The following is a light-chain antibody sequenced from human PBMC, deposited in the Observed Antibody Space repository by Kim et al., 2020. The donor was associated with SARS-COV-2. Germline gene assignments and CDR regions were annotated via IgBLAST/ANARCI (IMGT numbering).Light chain of an antibody. CDR2: DVR. Sequence: SITVSCTGTSRDVGGYDYVSWYHQHPGKAPKLMIYDVRNRPSGVSNRFSGSKSGNTASLTISGLQVEDEADYYCSSYTSSSSLEVFGGGTKVTVL. CDR3: SSYTSSSSLEV. CDR1: SRDVGGYDY. V-gene: IGLV2-14*03. J-gene: IGLJ2*01.